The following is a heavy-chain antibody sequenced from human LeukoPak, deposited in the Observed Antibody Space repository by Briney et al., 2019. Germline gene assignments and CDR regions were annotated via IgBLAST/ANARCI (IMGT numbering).Heavy chain of an antibody. V-gene: IGHV3-7*01. CDR3: ASTGRGVVPAAIDY. CDR2: IKQDGSEK. Sequence: ETLSLTCTVSGGSISSGSYYWSWIRQPAGKGLEWVANIKQDGSEKYYVDSVKGRFTISRDNAKNSLYLQMNSLRAEDTAVYYCASTGRGVVPAAIDYWGQGTLVTVSS. D-gene: IGHD2-2*01. CDR1: GGSISSGSYY. J-gene: IGHJ4*02.